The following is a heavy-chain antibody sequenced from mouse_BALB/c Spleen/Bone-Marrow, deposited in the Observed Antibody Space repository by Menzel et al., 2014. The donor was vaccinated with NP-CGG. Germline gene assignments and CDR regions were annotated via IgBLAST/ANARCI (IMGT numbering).Heavy chain of an antibody. J-gene: IGHJ3*01. V-gene: IGHV4-1*02. D-gene: IGHD2-3*01. CDR1: GFDFSGXW. CDR3: ARLGYYGGFAY. Sequence: EVKLMESGGGLVQPGGSLKLSCAASGFDFSGXWXGWVXQAPGXGLEWIXXINPDSSTINHTPSLKDRFIISRDNAKNTLYLQMSKVRSEDTALYYCARLGYYGGFAYWGQGTLVTVSA. CDR2: INPDSSTI.